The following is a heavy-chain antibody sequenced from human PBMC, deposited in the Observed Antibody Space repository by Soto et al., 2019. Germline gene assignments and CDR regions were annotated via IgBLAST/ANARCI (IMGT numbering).Heavy chain of an antibody. CDR1: GFTFSSYC. V-gene: IGHV3-30*18. Sequence: QVQLVESGGGVVQPGRSLRLYCAASGFTFSSYCMHWVRQAPGKGLEWVAVISYDGSKGFYADSVKGRFTISRDNSTNTMYLQRNRLSAEDTAVYYCAKELRRWSKDYYSSGMHVWAQGKAVTVS. J-gene: IGHJ6*02. D-gene: IGHD4-17*01. CDR2: ISYDGSKG. CDR3: AKELRRWSKDYYSSGMHV.